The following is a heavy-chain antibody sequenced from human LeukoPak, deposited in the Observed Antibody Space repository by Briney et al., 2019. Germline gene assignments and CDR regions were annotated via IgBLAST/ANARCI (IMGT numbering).Heavy chain of an antibody. CDR2: ISGGGNSA. J-gene: IGHJ4*02. V-gene: IGHV3-23*01. D-gene: IGHD1-26*01. CDR1: GFSFNNYA. CDR3: AKRDGVGTTKTFDY. Sequence: HPGGSLRLSCAASGFSFNNYAMSWVRQAAGKGLEWVSTISGGGNSASYADSVKGRFTIPRDNSKNTLYLQVSSLIGAHTAVYNCAKRDGVGTTKTFDYWGQGTLVTVSS.